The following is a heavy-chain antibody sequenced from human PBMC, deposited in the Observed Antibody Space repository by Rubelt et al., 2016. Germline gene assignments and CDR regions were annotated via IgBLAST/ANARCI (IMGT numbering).Heavy chain of an antibody. CDR3: ASDSSGWYGGFDY. CDR1: FTFSSYA. J-gene: IGHJ4*02. V-gene: IGHV3-64D*06. D-gene: IGHD6-19*01. CDR2: ISSNGGST. Sequence: FTFSSYAMHWVRQAPGKGLEYVSAISSNGGSTYYADSVKGRFTISRDNSKNTLYLQMSSLRAEDTAVYYCASDSSGWYGGFDYWGQGTLVTVSS.